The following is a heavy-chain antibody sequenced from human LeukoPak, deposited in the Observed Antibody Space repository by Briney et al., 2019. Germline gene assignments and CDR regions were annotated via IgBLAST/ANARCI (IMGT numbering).Heavy chain of an antibody. J-gene: IGHJ4*02. CDR3: ARGPGIAAAGPFDY. CDR2: INHSGST. CDR1: GGSFSGYY. Sequence: SETLSLTCAVYGGSFSGYYWSWIRQPPGKGLEWIGEINHSGSTSYNPSLKSRVTISVDTSKDQFSLKLSSVTAADTAVYYCARGPGIAAAGPFDYWGQGTLVTVSS. D-gene: IGHD6-13*01. V-gene: IGHV4-34*01.